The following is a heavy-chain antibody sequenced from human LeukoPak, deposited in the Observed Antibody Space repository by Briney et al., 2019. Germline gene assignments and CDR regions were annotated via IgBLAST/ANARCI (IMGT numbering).Heavy chain of an antibody. V-gene: IGHV1-69*13. Sequence: SVKVSCKASGGTSSSYGISWARQAPGQGLEWMGGIIPIFGTANYAQKFQGRVTFTADESTSTAYMELSSLRSEDTAVYYCAREGYRYGYAFDIWGQGTMVTVSS. D-gene: IGHD5-18*01. CDR2: IIPIFGTA. J-gene: IGHJ3*02. CDR1: GGTSSSYG. CDR3: AREGYRYGYAFDI.